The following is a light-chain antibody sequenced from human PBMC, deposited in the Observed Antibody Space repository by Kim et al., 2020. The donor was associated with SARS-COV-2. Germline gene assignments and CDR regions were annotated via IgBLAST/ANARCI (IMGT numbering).Light chain of an antibody. CDR3: QSYDSSLTEV. CDR1: SSNIGAGYD. V-gene: IGLV1-40*01. CDR2: ANS. Sequence: QSVLTQPPSVSGAPGQRVTISCTGSSSNIGAGYDVHWYQQLPGTAPKLLIYANSNRPSGVPDQFSGSKSGTSASLAITGLQAEDEADYYCQSYDSSLTEVFGGGTQLTVL. J-gene: IGLJ2*01.